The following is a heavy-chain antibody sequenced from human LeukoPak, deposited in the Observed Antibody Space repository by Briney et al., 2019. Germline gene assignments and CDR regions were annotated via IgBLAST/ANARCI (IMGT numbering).Heavy chain of an antibody. V-gene: IGHV3-21*01. J-gene: IGHJ3*02. CDR2: ISSSSGYI. CDR1: GFTFSGYG. D-gene: IGHD2-8*01. CDR3: ARDGRSNHDAFDI. Sequence: GGSLRLSCAGSGFTFSGYGMNWVRQSPGKGLEWVSSISSSSGYIYYADSVRGRFTVSRDNAKNSLFLQMNSLRVEDTAVYFCARDGRSNHDAFDIWGQGTMVTVSS.